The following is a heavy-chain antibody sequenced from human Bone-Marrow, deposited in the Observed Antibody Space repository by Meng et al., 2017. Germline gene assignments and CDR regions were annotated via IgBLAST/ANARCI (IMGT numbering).Heavy chain of an antibody. CDR2: IKRNSDGGTI. CDR1: GRSFTDAW. Sequence: EVQPVVFGGGLVKPGGSLSPSCVSSGRSFTDAWMSWVRQAPGKGLEWVGRIKRNSDGGTIDYAAPVKGRFTISRDDSKNTLYLQMDSLITEDTAVYFCATGAAAADHWGQGTLVTVSS. CDR3: ATGAAAADH. J-gene: IGHJ4*02. V-gene: IGHV3-15*01. D-gene: IGHD6-13*01.